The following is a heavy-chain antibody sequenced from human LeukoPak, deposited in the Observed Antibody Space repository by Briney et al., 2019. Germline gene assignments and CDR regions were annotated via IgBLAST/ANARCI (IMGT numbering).Heavy chain of an antibody. D-gene: IGHD3-22*01. J-gene: IGHJ4*02. Sequence: GGSLRLSCAASGFTFSSYATHWVRQAPGKGLEYVSAISSNGGSTYYANSVKGRFTISRDNSKNTLYLQMGSLRAEDTAVYYCARSLYDSSGYPLDYWGQGTLVTVSS. CDR3: ARSLYDSSGYPLDY. CDR2: ISSNGGST. CDR1: GFTFSSYA. V-gene: IGHV3-64*01.